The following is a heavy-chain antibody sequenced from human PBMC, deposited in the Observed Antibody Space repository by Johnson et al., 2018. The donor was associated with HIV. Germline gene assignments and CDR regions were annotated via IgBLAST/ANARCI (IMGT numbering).Heavy chain of an antibody. CDR1: GFTFDDHD. CDR2: IHWNGGST. V-gene: IGHV3-20*04. CDR3: ARAVRVGATTNSAFDF. D-gene: IGHD1-26*01. J-gene: IGHJ3*01. Sequence: VQLVESGGGVVRPGGSLRLSCAASGFTFDDHDMNWVRQVPGKGLEWVSGIHWNGGSTGYADSVKGRFTISRDNAKNSLYLQMNSLRDEDTALYYCARAVRVGATTNSAFDFWGQGTMVTVSS.